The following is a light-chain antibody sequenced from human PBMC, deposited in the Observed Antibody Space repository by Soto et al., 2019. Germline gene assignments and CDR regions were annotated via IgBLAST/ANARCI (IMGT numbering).Light chain of an antibody. CDR3: QQDYNLPRT. CDR2: GAS. V-gene: IGKV3D-7*01. CDR1: QSVSSSY. Sequence: EIVMTQSPATLSLSPGERATLSCRASQSVSSSYLSWYQQKPGQAPRLLIYGASTRATGIPAWFIGSGSGTDFTLTISSLQPEDFAVYYCQQDYNLPRTFGQGTKVEIK. J-gene: IGKJ1*01.